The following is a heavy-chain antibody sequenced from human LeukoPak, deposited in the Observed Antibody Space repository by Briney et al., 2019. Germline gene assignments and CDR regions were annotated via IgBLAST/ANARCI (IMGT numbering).Heavy chain of an antibody. Sequence: GEALRLSCAAAGFTFSTYTMNWVRQAPGKGRQWVSCIDSTGNIYYADSVKGRVTISRDNAKYSLYLQMNGLRAEDTAVYYCARGRSITLLRGVAMSDGFDVWGQGAMVTVSS. D-gene: IGHD3-10*01. CDR3: ARGRSITLLRGVAMSDGFDV. J-gene: IGHJ3*01. CDR2: IDSTGNI. CDR1: GFTFSTYT. V-gene: IGHV3-21*01.